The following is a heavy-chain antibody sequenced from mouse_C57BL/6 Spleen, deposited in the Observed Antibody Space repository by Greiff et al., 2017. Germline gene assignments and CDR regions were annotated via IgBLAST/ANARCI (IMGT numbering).Heavy chain of an antibody. D-gene: IGHD1-1*01. J-gene: IGHJ2*01. Sequence: EVKLVESGGGLVKPGGSLKLSCAASGFTFSDYGMHWVRQAPEKGLEWVAYISSGSSTIYYADTVKGRFTISRDNAKNTLFLQMTSLRSEDTAMYYCARSLHYYGSSYGYFDYWGQGTTLTVSS. V-gene: IGHV5-17*01. CDR1: GFTFSDYG. CDR2: ISSGSSTI. CDR3: ARSLHYYGSSYGYFDY.